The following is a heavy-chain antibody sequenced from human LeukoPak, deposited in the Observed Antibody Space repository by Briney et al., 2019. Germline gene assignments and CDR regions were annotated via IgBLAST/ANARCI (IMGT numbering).Heavy chain of an antibody. CDR2: IRSKTDYCST. CDR1: GFTFNNAW. CDR3: TSRELRYYGSGTYPIAFDI. V-gene: IGHV3-15*01. J-gene: IGHJ3*02. D-gene: IGHD3-10*01. Sequence: GGSLRLSCAASGFTFNNAWMNWVRLAPGKGLEWVGCIRSKTDYCSTDYAAAGKGIFAGARENTIHTLYLQMHSLKTEDTAVYYCTSRELRYYGSGTYPIAFDIWGQGTMVTVSS.